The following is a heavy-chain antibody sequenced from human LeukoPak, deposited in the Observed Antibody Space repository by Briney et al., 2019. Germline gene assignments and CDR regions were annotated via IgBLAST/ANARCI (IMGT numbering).Heavy chain of an antibody. D-gene: IGHD6-13*01. J-gene: IGHJ5*02. Sequence: PGGSLRLSCAASGFTFDDYGMSWVRQAPGKGLEWVSGINWNGGSTGYADSVKGRFTISRDNAKNSLYLQMNSLRAEDTALYYCARDSGSSWYYWFDPWGQGTLVTVSS. CDR2: INWNGGST. CDR3: ARDSGSSWYYWFDP. V-gene: IGHV3-20*04. CDR1: GFTFDDYG.